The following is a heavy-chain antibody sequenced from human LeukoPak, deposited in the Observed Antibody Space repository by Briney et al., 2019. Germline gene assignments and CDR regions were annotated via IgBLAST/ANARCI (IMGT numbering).Heavy chain of an antibody. Sequence: GGSLRLSCAASGLTFSSYGMHWVRQAPGKGLEWVAAIWHDGSNKYYADSVKGRFTISRDNSKNTLYLQMNSLRAEDTAVYYCARDAAMVRGVIRSYFDYWGQGTLVTVSS. CDR2: IWHDGSNK. CDR1: GLTFSSYG. CDR3: ARDAAMVRGVIRSYFDY. D-gene: IGHD3-10*01. J-gene: IGHJ4*02. V-gene: IGHV3-30*19.